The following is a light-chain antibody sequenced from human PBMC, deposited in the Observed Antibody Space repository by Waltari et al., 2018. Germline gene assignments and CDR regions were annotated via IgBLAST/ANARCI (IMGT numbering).Light chain of an antibody. V-gene: IGKV1-12*01. CDR3: QQGNSFPPT. J-gene: IGKJ1*01. CDR2: GAS. Sequence: DIQMTQFPSAVSASVGDRVTMTCRASQGISNWLAWYQQKPGKAPKLLIYGASILQTGVPSRFSAGGAGTDFTRTISNLQPDDFATYFCQQGNSFPPTFGQGTKVEVK. CDR1: QGISNW.